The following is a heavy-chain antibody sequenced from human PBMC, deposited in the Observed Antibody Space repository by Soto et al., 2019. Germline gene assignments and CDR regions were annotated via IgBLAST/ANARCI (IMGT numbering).Heavy chain of an antibody. CDR1: GGTFSSYA. CDR3: ARNGGPLGSYYYGMDV. CDR2: IIPIFGTA. V-gene: IGHV1-69*12. J-gene: IGHJ6*02. Sequence: QVQLVQSGAEVKKPGSSVKVSCKASGGTFSSYAISWVRQAPGQGLEWMGGIIPIFGTANYAQKVQGRVTITEDESTRTAYMELSSLRSEDTAVYYCARNGGPLGSYYYGMDVWGQGTTVTVSS. D-gene: IGHD3-16*01.